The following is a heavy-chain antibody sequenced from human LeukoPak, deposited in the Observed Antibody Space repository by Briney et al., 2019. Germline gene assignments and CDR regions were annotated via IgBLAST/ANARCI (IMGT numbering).Heavy chain of an antibody. CDR2: IYSGGST. V-gene: IGHV3-53*05. Sequence: GGSLRLSCAASGFTVSSNYMSWVRQAPGKGLEWVSVIYSGGSTYYADSVKGRFTISRDNSKNTLYLQMNSLRAEDTAVYYCAKDRLSNPVDYWGQGTLVTVSS. CDR3: AKDRLSNPVDY. CDR1: GFTVSSNY. J-gene: IGHJ4*02. D-gene: IGHD4-11*01.